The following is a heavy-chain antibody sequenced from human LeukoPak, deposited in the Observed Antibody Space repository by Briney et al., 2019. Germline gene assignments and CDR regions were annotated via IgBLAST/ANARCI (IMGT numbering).Heavy chain of an antibody. CDR2: ISYDGSNK. V-gene: IGHV3-30*04. J-gene: IGHJ6*02. Sequence: GGSLRLSCAASGFTFSSYAMHWVRQAPGKGLEGVAVISYDGSNKYYADSVKGRFTISRDNSKNTLYLQMNSLRAEDTAVYYCARGGTAMEGGYYYYYGMDVWGQGTTVTVSS. CDR1: GFTFSSYA. D-gene: IGHD5-18*01. CDR3: ARGGTAMEGGYYYYYGMDV.